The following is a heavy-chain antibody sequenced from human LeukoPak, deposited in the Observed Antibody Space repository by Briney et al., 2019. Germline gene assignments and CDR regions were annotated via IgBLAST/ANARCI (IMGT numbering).Heavy chain of an antibody. Sequence: PGGSLRLSCAASGFTFSSYGMHRVRQAPGKGLEWVAVISYDGSNKYYADSVKGRFTISRDNSKNTLYLQMNSLRAEDTAVYYCAKDRYYYDSSGSIYFDYWGQGTLVTVSS. CDR3: AKDRYYYDSSGSIYFDY. CDR1: GFTFSSYG. CDR2: ISYDGSNK. V-gene: IGHV3-30*18. J-gene: IGHJ4*02. D-gene: IGHD3-22*01.